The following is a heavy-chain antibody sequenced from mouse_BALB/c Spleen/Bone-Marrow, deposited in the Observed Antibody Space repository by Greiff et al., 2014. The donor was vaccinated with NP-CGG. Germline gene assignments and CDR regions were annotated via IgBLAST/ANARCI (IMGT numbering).Heavy chain of an antibody. V-gene: IGHV14-3*02. Sequence: EVQLQQSGAELVKPGASVKLSCTASGFNIKDTYMHWVKQRPEQGLEWIGRIDPANGNTKYDPKFQGKATITADTSSNTAYLQLSSLTSEDTAVYYCTRYYRYYYAMDYWGQGTSVTVSS. D-gene: IGHD1-1*01. CDR1: GFNIKDTY. J-gene: IGHJ4*01. CDR2: IDPANGNT. CDR3: TRYYRYYYAMDY.